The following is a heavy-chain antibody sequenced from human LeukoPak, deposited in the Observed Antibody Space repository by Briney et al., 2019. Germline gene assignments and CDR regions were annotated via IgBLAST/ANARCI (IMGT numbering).Heavy chain of an antibody. V-gene: IGHV3-48*01. J-gene: IGHJ3*02. D-gene: IGHD3-10*01. CDR2: ISSSSSTI. Sequence: QTGGSLRLSCAASGFTFSSYSMNWVRQAPGKGLEWVSYISSSSSTIYYADSVKGRFTISRDNAKNSLYLQMNSLRAEDTAVYYCARAGWFGVVTGAFDIWGQGTMVTVSS. CDR3: ARAGWFGVVTGAFDI. CDR1: GFTFSSYS.